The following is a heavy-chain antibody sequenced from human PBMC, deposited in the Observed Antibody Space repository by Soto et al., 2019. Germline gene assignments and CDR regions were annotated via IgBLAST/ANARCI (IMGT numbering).Heavy chain of an antibody. CDR3: ACYATPKAFDI. V-gene: IGHV4-31*02. CDR1: DGSISSSDYY. Sequence: QVQLQESGPGLVKPSQTLSLICSVSDGSISSSDYYWSWIRQLPGKGLEWIGYIFYGGSTYYNPSLKSRLTISVDTSKNQFSLTLSSVTAADTAVYYCACYATPKAFDIWGQGTMVTVSS. J-gene: IGHJ3*02. D-gene: IGHD2-15*01. CDR2: IFYGGST.